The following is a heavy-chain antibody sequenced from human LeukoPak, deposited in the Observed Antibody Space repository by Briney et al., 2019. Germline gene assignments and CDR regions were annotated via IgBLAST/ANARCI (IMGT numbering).Heavy chain of an antibody. D-gene: IGHD2-15*01. CDR1: GYTLTELS. Sequence: ASVKVSCKVSGYTLTELSMHWVRQAPGNGLEWMGGFDPEDGETIYAQKFQGRVTMTEDTSTGTAYMELSSLRSEDTAVYYCATFEYCSGGSCNDYWGQGTLVTVS. V-gene: IGHV1-24*01. CDR2: FDPEDGET. CDR3: ATFEYCSGGSCNDY. J-gene: IGHJ4*02.